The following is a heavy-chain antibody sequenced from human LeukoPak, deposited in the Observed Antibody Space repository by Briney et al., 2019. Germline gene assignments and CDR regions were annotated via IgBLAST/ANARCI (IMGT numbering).Heavy chain of an antibody. CDR3: AKDREATAGNAEYFQH. J-gene: IGHJ1*01. CDR1: GFTFSNYA. D-gene: IGHD1-26*01. Sequence: GGSLRLSCAASGFTFSNYAMSWVRQAPGKGLEWVSAISGSGGSTYYADSVKGRFTISRDNSKNTLYLQMNSLRAEDTAVYYCAKDREATAGNAEYFQHWGQGTLVTVSS. V-gene: IGHV3-23*01. CDR2: ISGSGGST.